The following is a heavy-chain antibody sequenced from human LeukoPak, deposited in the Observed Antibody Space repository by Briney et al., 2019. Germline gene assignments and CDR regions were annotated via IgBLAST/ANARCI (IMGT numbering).Heavy chain of an antibody. CDR3: ARSAGNYGDYEGY. D-gene: IGHD4-17*01. CDR2: INPNSGGT. Sequence: GASVKVSCKASGYTFTGYYMHWVRQAPGQGLEWMGWINPNSGGTNYAQKFQGRVTMTRDTSISTAYMELSRLRSDDTAVYYCARSAGNYGDYEGYWGQGTLVTVSS. CDR1: GYTFTGYY. V-gene: IGHV1-2*02. J-gene: IGHJ4*02.